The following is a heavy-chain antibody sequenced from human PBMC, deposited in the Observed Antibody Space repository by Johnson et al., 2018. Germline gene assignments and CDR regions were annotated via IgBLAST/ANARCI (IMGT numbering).Heavy chain of an antibody. D-gene: IGHD1-26*01. CDR1: GFTFSTCG. J-gene: IGHJ6*02. CDR2: IAYDGSNK. Sequence: QVQLVQSGGGVVQPGRSLRLSCAASGFTFSTCGMPWVRQAPGQGLVWGAVIAYDGSNKYYADSVNGRFTISRDNSKNTLYLQMNSPRAEDTAMYYCAKDVGPSVTYYYYGMDIWGQGTTVTVSS. V-gene: IGHV3-30*18. CDR3: AKDVGPSVTYYYYGMDI.